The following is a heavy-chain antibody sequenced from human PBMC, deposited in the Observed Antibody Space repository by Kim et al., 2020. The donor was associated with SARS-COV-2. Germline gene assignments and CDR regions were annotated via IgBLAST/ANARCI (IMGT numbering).Heavy chain of an antibody. CDR2: INAGNGNT. CDR3: ARAPFLPVPSRYYYMDV. CDR1: GYTFTSYA. J-gene: IGHJ6*03. D-gene: IGHD3-3*01. Sequence: ASVKVSCKASGYTFTSYAMHWVRQAPGQRLEWMGWINAGNGNTKYSQKFQGRVTITRDTSASTAYMELSSLRSEDTAVYYCARAPFLPVPSRYYYMDVWGKGTTVTVSS. V-gene: IGHV1-3*01.